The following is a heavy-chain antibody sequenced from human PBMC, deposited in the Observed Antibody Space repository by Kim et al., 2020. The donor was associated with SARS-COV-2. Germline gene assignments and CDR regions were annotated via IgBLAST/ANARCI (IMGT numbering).Heavy chain of an antibody. J-gene: IGHJ4*02. CDR1: GGSFSGYY. CDR2: INHSGST. CDR3: ARRTGYYDSSGYSDFDY. Sequence: SQTLSLTCAVYGGSFSGYYWSWIRQPPGKGLEWIGEINHSGSTNYNPSLKSRVTISVDTSKNQFSLKLSSVTAADTAVYYCARRTGYYDSSGYSDFDYWGQGTLVTVSS. D-gene: IGHD3-22*01. V-gene: IGHV4-34*01.